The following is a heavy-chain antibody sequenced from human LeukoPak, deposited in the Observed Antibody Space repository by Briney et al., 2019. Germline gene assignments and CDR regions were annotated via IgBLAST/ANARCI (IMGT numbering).Heavy chain of an antibody. J-gene: IGHJ6*02. CDR2: IWYDGSNK. CDR3: ARDFVTDYYYGMDV. V-gene: IGHV3-33*08. D-gene: IGHD4-11*01. Sequence: LSLTCAVYGGSFSGYYWSWIRQPPGKGLEWVAVIWYDGSNKYYADSVKGRFTISRDNSKNTLYLQMNSLRAEDTAVYYCARDFVTDYYYGMDVWGQGTTVTVSS. CDR1: GGSFSGYY.